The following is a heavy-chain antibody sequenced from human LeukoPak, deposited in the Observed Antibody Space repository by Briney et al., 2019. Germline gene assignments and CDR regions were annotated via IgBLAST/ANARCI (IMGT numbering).Heavy chain of an antibody. CDR3: ARDGEAYGWNYAFDY. CDR1: GFTFSSYW. CDR2: IKSDGSTT. Sequence: GGSLRLSCAASGFTFSSYWMHWVRQAPGKGLVWVSRIKSDGSTTSYADSVKGRFTISRDNAKNSLYLQMNSLRAEDTAVYYCARDGEAYGWNYAFDYWGQGTLVTVSS. D-gene: IGHD1-7*01. J-gene: IGHJ4*02. V-gene: IGHV3-74*01.